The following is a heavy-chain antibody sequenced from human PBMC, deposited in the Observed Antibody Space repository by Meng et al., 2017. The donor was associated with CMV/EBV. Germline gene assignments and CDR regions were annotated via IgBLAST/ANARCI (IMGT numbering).Heavy chain of an antibody. Sequence: DPGPGLVKPSQTLSLHCTFPGGPISSGDYYWSWIRQPPGKGLEWIGYIYYSGSTYYNPSLKSRVTISVDTSKNQFSLKLSSVTAADTAVYYCARDLPIVVGAFDIWGQGTMVTVSS. CDR1: GGPISSGDYY. CDR3: ARDLPIVVGAFDI. V-gene: IGHV4-30-4*08. CDR2: IYYSGST. D-gene: IGHD3-22*01. J-gene: IGHJ3*02.